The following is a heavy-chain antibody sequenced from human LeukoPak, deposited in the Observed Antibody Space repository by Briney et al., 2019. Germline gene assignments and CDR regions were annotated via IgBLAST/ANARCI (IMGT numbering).Heavy chain of an antibody. CDR3: VRTPPNWGFDY. CDR2: INPSGGST. V-gene: IGHV1-46*01. J-gene: IGHJ4*02. Sequence: ASVKVSCKASGYTFTSYYMHWVRQAPGQGLEWMGIINPSGGSTSYAQKFQGRVTMTRDTSTSTVYMELSSLRSEDTAIYYCVRTPPNWGFDYWGQGTLVTVSS. CDR1: GYTFTSYY. D-gene: IGHD7-27*01.